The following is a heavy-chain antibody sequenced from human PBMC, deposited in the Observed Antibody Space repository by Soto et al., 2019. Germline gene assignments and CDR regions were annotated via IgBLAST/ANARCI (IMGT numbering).Heavy chain of an antibody. CDR1: GFTFSLYS. J-gene: IGHJ4*02. Sequence: GGSLRLSCAASGFTFSLYSMIWVRQAPGKGLEWVASITSSSSYIYYEDSLKGRFTVSRDNAKNSLFLQLDSLRAEDTAVYFCVRARSTDSRPDYWGQGTLVTVSS. D-gene: IGHD3-22*01. CDR3: VRARSTDSRPDY. V-gene: IGHV3-21*01. CDR2: ITSSSSYI.